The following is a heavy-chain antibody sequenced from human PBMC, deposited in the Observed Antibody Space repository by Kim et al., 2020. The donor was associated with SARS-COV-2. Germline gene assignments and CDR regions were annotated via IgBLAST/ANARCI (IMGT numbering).Heavy chain of an antibody. V-gene: IGHV1-8*01. CDR3: ARGERLDA. Sequence: GSNGEAQKLQGRVTMSRDTSKNTAYMELNSLRVEDTAVYYCARGERLDAWGQGTLVTVSS. CDR2: GSN. J-gene: IGHJ5*02. D-gene: IGHD1-26*01.